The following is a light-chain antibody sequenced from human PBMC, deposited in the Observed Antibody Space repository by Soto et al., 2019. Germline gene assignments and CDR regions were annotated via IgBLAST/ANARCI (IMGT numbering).Light chain of an antibody. V-gene: IGKV3-15*01. CDR1: QRVNSN. Sequence: EIVMKQSPASLSVSPGERATLSCRASQRVNSNLAWYQQKPGQAPRLLIYDTSTRATGTPARFSGSGSGTEFTLTISSLQSEDFAVYYCQQYNNWPPWTFGQGTTVEFK. CDR3: QQYNNWPPWT. J-gene: IGKJ1*01. CDR2: DTS.